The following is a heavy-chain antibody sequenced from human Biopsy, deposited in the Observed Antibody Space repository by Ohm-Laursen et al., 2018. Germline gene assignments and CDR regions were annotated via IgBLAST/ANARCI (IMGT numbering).Heavy chain of an antibody. CDR3: ATKSTGYFHH. J-gene: IGHJ1*01. CDR1: GGTFSRYG. CDR2: NIPILGTG. V-gene: IGHV1-69*06. Sequence: GASVKVSCKAPGGTFSRYGINWVRQAPGQGLEWLGGNIPILGTGNYAQKFQGRVTVAANTSTSTATMELRSLRSDDTAVYYCATKSTGYFHHWGQSTLVTVSS.